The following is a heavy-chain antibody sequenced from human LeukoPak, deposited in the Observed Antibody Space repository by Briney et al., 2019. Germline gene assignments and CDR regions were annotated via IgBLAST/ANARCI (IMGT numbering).Heavy chain of an antibody. J-gene: IGHJ4*02. D-gene: IGHD3-22*01. CDR1: GGSISSYY. Sequence: SETLSLTCTVSGGSISSYYWSWIRQPPGKGLEWIGYIYYSGSTNYNPSLKSRVTISVDTSKNQFPLKLSSVTAADTAVYYCARVRVDSSGYPFDYWGQGTLVTVSS. CDR2: IYYSGST. V-gene: IGHV4-59*01. CDR3: ARVRVDSSGYPFDY.